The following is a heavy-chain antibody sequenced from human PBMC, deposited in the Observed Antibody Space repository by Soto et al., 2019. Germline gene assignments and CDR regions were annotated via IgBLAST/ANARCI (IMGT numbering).Heavy chain of an antibody. J-gene: IGHJ4*02. Sequence: QVHLVQSGAEVKKPGSSVKVSCKASGGTFSTYAISWVRQAPGQGLEWMGGVIPIFGTANYAQKFQGRVTITADGSTRTAYMELRSLRSEDTAVYYCATERRPQSSWRGPFDYWGQGTLVTVSS. CDR1: GGTFSTYA. V-gene: IGHV1-69*01. CDR2: VIPIFGTA. CDR3: ATERRPQSSWRGPFDY. D-gene: IGHD6-13*01.